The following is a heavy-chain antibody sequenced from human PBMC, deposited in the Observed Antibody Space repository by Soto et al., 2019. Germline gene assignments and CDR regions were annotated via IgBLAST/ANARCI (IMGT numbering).Heavy chain of an antibody. D-gene: IGHD6-13*01. CDR3: AKDPPSERMQPDYGMDV. Sequence: DVQLVESGGDLVQPGGSLRLSCAASGFTFDSCVMSWVRQAPGNGLEWLSLISGSGRYTDYADSVKGRFTISRDNSKNTLYLQMNSLRVEDTAVYYCAKDPPSERMQPDYGMDVWGQGTTVTVSS. CDR1: GFTFDSCV. V-gene: IGHV3-23*04. CDR2: ISGSGRYT. J-gene: IGHJ6*02.